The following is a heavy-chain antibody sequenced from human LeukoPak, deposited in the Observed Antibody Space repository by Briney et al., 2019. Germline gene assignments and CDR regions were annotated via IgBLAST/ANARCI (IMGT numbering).Heavy chain of an antibody. V-gene: IGHV3-23*01. CDR3: AKERPIVVVPAAIFEDY. J-gene: IGHJ4*02. Sequence: PGGSLRLSCAASGFTFSSYAMSWVRQAPGKGLEWVSAISGSGGSTYYADSVKGRFTISGDNSKNTLYLQMNSLRAEDTAVYYCAKERPIVVVPAAIFEDYWGQGTLVTVSS. CDR1: GFTFSSYA. D-gene: IGHD2-2*01. CDR2: ISGSGGST.